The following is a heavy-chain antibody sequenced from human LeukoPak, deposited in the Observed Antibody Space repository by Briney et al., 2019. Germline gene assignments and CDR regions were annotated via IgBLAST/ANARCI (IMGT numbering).Heavy chain of an antibody. CDR2: IIPILGIA. CDR3: ARDLGTGYSSGWDY. V-gene: IGHV1-69*04. J-gene: IGHJ4*02. Sequence: GASVNVSCKASGDTFSSYAIRWVRQAPGQGLEWMGRIIPILGIANYAQKFQGRVTITADKSTSTAYMELSSLRSEDTAVYYCARDLGTGYSSGWDYWGQGTLVTVSS. CDR1: GDTFSSYA. D-gene: IGHD6-19*01.